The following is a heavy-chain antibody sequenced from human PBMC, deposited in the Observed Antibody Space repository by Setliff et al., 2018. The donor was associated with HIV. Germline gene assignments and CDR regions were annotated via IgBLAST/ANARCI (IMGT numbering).Heavy chain of an antibody. CDR1: GGSISSDVYY. D-gene: IGHD6-19*01. Sequence: PSETLSLTCTVSGGSISSDVYYWNWIRQPPGKGLEWIGYITYSGSAYYNPSLRSRVTISIDPSNNQISLRLSSVTAADTAMYYCVRGPQWLVQKGRVYYFDYWGQGTLVTVSS. CDR2: ITYSGSA. CDR3: VRGPQWLVQKGRVYYFDY. V-gene: IGHV4-30-4*08. J-gene: IGHJ4*02.